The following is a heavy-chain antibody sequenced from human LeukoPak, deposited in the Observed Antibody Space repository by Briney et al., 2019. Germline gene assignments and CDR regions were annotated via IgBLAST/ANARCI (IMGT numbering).Heavy chain of an antibody. CDR2: IYPGDSDT. V-gene: IGHV5-51*01. D-gene: IGHD6-6*01. Sequence: GESLKISCKGSGYSFTSYWIGWVRQMPGKGLEWMGIIYPGDSDTRYSPSFQGQVTISADKSISTAYLQWSSLKASDTAMYYCARAREEYSSSGYYYYYGMDVWGQGTTVTVSS. J-gene: IGHJ6*02. CDR1: GYSFTSYW. CDR3: ARAREEYSSSGYYYYYGMDV.